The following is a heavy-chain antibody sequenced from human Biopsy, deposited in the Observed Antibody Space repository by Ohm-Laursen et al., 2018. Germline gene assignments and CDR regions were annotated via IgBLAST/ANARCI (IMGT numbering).Heavy chain of an antibody. V-gene: IGHV4-39*01. CDR1: GGSISDSTYH. D-gene: IGHD3-3*01. Sequence: SETLSLTCIVSGGSISDSTYHWGWIRQSPGKGLEWIGNIYYSGNTNYSPSPKSRVTISVDTSNNQFSLKLRSVTAADTAVYYCARQVDFWSGYVDYWGQGTLVAVSS. CDR2: IYYSGNT. CDR3: ARQVDFWSGYVDY. J-gene: IGHJ4*02.